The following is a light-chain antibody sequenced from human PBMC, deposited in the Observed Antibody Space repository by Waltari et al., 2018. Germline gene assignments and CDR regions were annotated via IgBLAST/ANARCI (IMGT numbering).Light chain of an antibody. CDR1: NXXTYX. CDR2: DNT. Sequence: SXXLTQSPSVSVAPGQAASXTCGGVNXXTYXVQWYQQKAGQAPVLLVHDNTDRPSGIPERFSGSKSSNTATLTISRVEVXDEADYYCQVWDRNRGHXFXTGTKVTVL. V-gene: IGLV3-21*02. CDR3: QVWDRNRGHX. J-gene: IGLJ1*01.